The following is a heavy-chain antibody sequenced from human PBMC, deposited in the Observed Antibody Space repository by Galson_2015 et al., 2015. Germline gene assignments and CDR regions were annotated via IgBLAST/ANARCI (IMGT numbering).Heavy chain of an antibody. CDR2: ISSSGSTI. CDR1: GFTFSDYY. D-gene: IGHD4-11*01. J-gene: IGHJ6*03. V-gene: IGHV3-11*01. Sequence: SLRLSCAASGFTFSDYYMSWLRQAPGKGLEWVSYISSSGSTIYYADSVKGRFTISRDNAKNSLYLQMNSLRAEDTAVYYCARGQGTTVPDYYYYMDVWGKGTAFTVSS. CDR3: ARGQGTTVPDYYYYMDV.